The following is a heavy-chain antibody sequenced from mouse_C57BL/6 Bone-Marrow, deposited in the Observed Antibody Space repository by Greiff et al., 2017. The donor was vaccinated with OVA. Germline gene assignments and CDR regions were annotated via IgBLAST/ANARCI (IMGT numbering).Heavy chain of an antibody. CDR2: IYPGSGST. CDR3: ASSLFTTVVARNYAMDY. D-gene: IGHD1-1*01. CDR1: GYTFTSYW. V-gene: IGHV1-55*01. Sequence: QVQLQQSGAELVKPGASVKMSCKASGYTFTSYWITWVKQRPGQGLEWIGDIYPGSGSTNYNEKFKSKATLTVDTSSSTAYMQLSSLTSEDSAVYYCASSLFTTVVARNYAMDYWGQGTSVTVSS. J-gene: IGHJ4*01.